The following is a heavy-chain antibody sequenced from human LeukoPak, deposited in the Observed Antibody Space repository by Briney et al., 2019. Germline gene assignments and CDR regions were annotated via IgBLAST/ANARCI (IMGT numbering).Heavy chain of an antibody. CDR2: IKQDGSEK. D-gene: IGHD3-10*01. CDR3: ANENYYGSGSYADH. J-gene: IGHJ4*02. Sequence: QTGGSLRLSCAASGFTFSNYWMGWVRQAPGKGLEWVANIKQDGSEKRYVDPVKGRFTISRDNSKNTLYLQMNSLRAEDTAVYYCANENYYGSGSYADHWGQGTLVTVSS. V-gene: IGHV3-7*01. CDR1: GFTFSNYW.